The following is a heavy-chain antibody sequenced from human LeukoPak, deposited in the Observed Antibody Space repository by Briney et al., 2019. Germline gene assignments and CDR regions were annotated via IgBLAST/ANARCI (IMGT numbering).Heavy chain of an antibody. CDR1: GFTFDDYA. CDR3: AKDYYGSGSFDY. CDR2: ISWNSGSI. Sequence: GGSLRLSCAASGFTFDDYAMHRVRHAPGKGLEWVSGISWNSGSIVYADSVKGRFTISRDNAKNSLYLQMNSLRAEDTALYYCAKDYYGSGSFDYWGQGTLVTVSS. J-gene: IGHJ4*02. V-gene: IGHV3-9*01. D-gene: IGHD3-10*01.